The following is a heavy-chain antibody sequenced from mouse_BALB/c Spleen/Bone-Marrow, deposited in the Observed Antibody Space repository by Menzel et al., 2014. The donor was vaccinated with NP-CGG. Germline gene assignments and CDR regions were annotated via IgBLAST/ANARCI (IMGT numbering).Heavy chain of an antibody. CDR2: IDPASGNT. CDR3: ANYYYGSSLFAY. CDR1: GFNIKDTY. V-gene: IGHV14-3*02. J-gene: IGHJ3*01. D-gene: IGHD1-1*01. Sequence: EVQLQQSGAELVKPGATVKLSCTASGFNIKDTYMHWVKQRPEQGLEWIGRIDPASGNTKYDPKFQGKATITADTSSNTAYLQLSSLTSEGTAVYYCANYYYGSSLFAYWGQGTLVTVSA.